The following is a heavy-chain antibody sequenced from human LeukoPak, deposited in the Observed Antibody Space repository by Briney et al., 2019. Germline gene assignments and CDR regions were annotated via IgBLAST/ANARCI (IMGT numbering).Heavy chain of an antibody. D-gene: IGHD3-3*01. CDR1: GFSFSNYA. V-gene: IGHV3-23*01. CDR3: AKKSYYDFWSDHYRPHFDK. Sequence: TGGSLRLSCVASGFSFSNYAMSWVRQAPGKGLEWVSVIGSSDNSTYYADSVKGRFTISRDNSKNTLYLQMDSLRAEDTVVYYCAKKSYYDFWSDHYRPHFDKWGQGTLVTVSS. CDR2: IGSSDNST. J-gene: IGHJ4*02.